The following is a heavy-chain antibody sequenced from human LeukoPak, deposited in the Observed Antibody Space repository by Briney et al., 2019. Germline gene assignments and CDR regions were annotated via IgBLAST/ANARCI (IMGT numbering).Heavy chain of an antibody. D-gene: IGHD3-22*01. J-gene: IGHJ3*02. CDR3: ARGNPSYDSSGYFQINAFDI. CDR2: ISSSSSYI. Sequence: GGSLRLSCAASGFTFSSYSMNWVRQAPGKGLEWVSSISSSSSYIYYADSVKGRFTISRDNAKNSLYLQMNSLRAEDTAVYYCARGNPSYDSSGYFQINAFDIWGQGTMVTVSS. CDR1: GFTFSSYS. V-gene: IGHV3-21*01.